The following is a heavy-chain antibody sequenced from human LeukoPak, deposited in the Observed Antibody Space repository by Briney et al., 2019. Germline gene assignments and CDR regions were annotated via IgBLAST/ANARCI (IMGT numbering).Heavy chain of an antibody. J-gene: IGHJ5*02. V-gene: IGHV3-21*01. CDR2: ISSSSSYK. CDR1: GFTCSSYS. D-gene: IGHD6-6*01. Sequence: GGSLRLSXAASGFTCSSYSMNWIGQAPGKGLGWVSPISSSSSYKYYADSVKRRFTICRDNAKNSLYLQMNSLRAENTAVYYCARGEQLVGPWGQGTLVTVSS. CDR3: ARGEQLVGP.